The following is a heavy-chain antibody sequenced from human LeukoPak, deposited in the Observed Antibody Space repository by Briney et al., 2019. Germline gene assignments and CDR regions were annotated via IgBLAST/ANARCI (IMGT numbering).Heavy chain of an antibody. CDR1: GFTFSSYW. CDR2: IKQDGSEK. Sequence: GGSLRLSYAAPGFTFSSYWMSWVRQAPGKGREWGVNIKQDGSEKYYVDSVKGRFTISRDNAKNSLYLQMNSLRAEDTAVYYCARDRRNYYDSSGYYDYWGQGTLVTVSS. V-gene: IGHV3-7*01. CDR3: ARDRRNYYDSSGYYDY. D-gene: IGHD3-22*01. J-gene: IGHJ4*02.